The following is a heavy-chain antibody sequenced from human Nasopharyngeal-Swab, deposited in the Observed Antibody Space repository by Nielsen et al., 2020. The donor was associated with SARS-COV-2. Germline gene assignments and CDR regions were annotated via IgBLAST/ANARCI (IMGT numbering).Heavy chain of an antibody. Sequence: GESLKISCAASGFTFSSYAMSWVRQAPGKGLEWASAISGSGGSTYYADSVKGRFTISRDNSKNTLYLQMNSLRAEDTAVYYCARGSSGDYWGQGTLVTVSS. J-gene: IGHJ4*02. V-gene: IGHV3-23*01. CDR1: GFTFSSYA. CDR2: ISGSGGST. D-gene: IGHD6-6*01. CDR3: ARGSSGDY.